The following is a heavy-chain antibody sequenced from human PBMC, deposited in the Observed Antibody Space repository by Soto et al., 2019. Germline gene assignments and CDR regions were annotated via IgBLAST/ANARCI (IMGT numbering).Heavy chain of an antibody. Sequence: ASVKVSCKVSGYTLTELSVHWVRQAPGRGLEWMGGFDPEDGEMLYAQRFQGRVTMTEDTSTDTAYLELTSLSSEDTAVYYCATALKWKLSWFDPWGQGTPVTVYS. CDR1: GYTLTELS. J-gene: IGHJ5*02. CDR2: FDPEDGEM. CDR3: ATALKWKLSWFDP. D-gene: IGHD3-3*01. V-gene: IGHV1-24*01.